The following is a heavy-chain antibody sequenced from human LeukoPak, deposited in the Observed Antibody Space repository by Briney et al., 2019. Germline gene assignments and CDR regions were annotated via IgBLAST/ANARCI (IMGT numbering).Heavy chain of an antibody. J-gene: IGHJ4*02. CDR2: IGSSSTTI. Sequence: PGWSLRLSCAASGFTFSTYSMTWVRQAPGKGLEWVSYIGSSSTTIYYADSVKGRFTISRDNAKNSLYLQMNSLRAEDTVVYYCASLYSSGWRSLDYWGQGTLVTVSS. D-gene: IGHD6-19*01. CDR3: ASLYSSGWRSLDY. V-gene: IGHV3-48*04. CDR1: GFTFSTYS.